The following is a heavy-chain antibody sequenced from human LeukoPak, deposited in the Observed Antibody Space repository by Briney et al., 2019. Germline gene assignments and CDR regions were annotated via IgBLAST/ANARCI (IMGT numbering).Heavy chain of an antibody. D-gene: IGHD2-15*01. Sequence: GGSLRLSCSASGFTFSSYGMDWVRQAPGKGLEWVAVIWDDGSKKYYADSVKGRFTISRDNSKNTLYLQMNSLRAEDTAVYYCAKDADSPYDYWGQGTLVTVSS. CDR2: IWDDGSKK. V-gene: IGHV3-33*06. CDR3: AKDADSPYDY. J-gene: IGHJ4*02. CDR1: GFTFSSYG.